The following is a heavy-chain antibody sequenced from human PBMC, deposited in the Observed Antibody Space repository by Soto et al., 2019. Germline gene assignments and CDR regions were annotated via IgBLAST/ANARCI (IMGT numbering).Heavy chain of an antibody. Sequence: GWSLRLSCAGSGFTFSSYAMSWVRQAPGKGLEWVSAISGRGGSTYYADSVKGRFTISRDNSKNTLNLQMNSLRADDDTAVYYCAKDHDTGGYPTALGYWGQGTLVTVSS. D-gene: IGHD3-22*01. CDR2: ISGRGGST. V-gene: IGHV3-23*01. CDR3: AKDHDTGGYPTALGY. CDR1: GFTFSSYA. J-gene: IGHJ4*02.